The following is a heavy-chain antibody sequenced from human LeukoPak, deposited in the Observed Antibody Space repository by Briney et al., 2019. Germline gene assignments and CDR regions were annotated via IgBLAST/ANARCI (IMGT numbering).Heavy chain of an antibody. V-gene: IGHV4-4*07. J-gene: IGHJ4*02. D-gene: IGHD3-9*01. CDR1: GGSISSYY. CDR3: ATLGRRYFDWPADY. CDR2: SYTSGST. Sequence: SETLSLTCTVSGGSISSYYWSWIRQPAGKGLEWIGRSYTSGSTNYNPSFKSRVTMSVDTSKNQFSLKLSSVPAADTAVYYCATLGRRYFDWPADYWGQGTLVTVSS.